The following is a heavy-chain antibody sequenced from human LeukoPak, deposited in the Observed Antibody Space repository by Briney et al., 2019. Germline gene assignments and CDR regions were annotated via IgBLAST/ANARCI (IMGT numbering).Heavy chain of an antibody. CDR1: GGSISSYY. J-gene: IGHJ4*02. D-gene: IGHD6-13*01. CDR3: ARTSSSWYPRFDY. Sequence: PSETLSLTCTVSGGSISSYYWSWIRQPPGKGLEWIGYIYYSGSTYFNPSLKSRVTISVDTSKNQFSLKLSSVTAADTAVYYCARTSSSWYPRFDYWGQGTLVTVSS. CDR2: IYYSGST. V-gene: IGHV4-59*08.